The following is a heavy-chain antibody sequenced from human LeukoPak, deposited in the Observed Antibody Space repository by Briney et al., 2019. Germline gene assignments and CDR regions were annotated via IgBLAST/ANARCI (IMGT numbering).Heavy chain of an antibody. CDR1: GFSFSDYW. CDR2: IKQDGSEK. J-gene: IGHJ4*02. CDR3: ARGWNYAFRFDY. Sequence: GGSLRLSCAASGFSFSDYWMTWVRQAPGKGLEWVAHIKQDGSEKYYVDSIKGRFTISRDNAKNLVYLQMNSLRAEDTAVYYCARGWNYAFRFDYWGQGTLVTFSS. D-gene: IGHD1-7*01. V-gene: IGHV3-7*01.